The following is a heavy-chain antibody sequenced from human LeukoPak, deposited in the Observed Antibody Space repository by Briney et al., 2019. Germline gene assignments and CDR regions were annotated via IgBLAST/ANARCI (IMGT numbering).Heavy chain of an antibody. Sequence: GGSLRLSCAASGFIFSSYWMHWVRQAPGKGLVWVSRINMDGSGTDYTDSVKGRFTISRDNTKNTLYLQMNSLRAEDTAIYYCARLGESTTDFDYWGQGTLVTVSS. V-gene: IGHV3-74*01. CDR2: INMDGSGT. D-gene: IGHD1-14*01. CDR3: ARLGESTTDFDY. J-gene: IGHJ4*02. CDR1: GFIFSSYW.